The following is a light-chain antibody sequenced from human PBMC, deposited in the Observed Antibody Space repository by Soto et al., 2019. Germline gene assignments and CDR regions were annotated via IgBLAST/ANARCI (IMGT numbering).Light chain of an antibody. CDR2: DVS. Sequence: QSVLTQPPSASGSPGQSVTISCTGTSSDVGGYNYVSWYQQHPGKAPKLMIYDVSKRPSGVPDRFSGSKSGNTASLTVSGLQAEDEADYYCSSYVGSNNFVFGTGTKLTVL. CDR3: SSYVGSNNFV. CDR1: SSDVGGYNY. V-gene: IGLV2-8*01. J-gene: IGLJ1*01.